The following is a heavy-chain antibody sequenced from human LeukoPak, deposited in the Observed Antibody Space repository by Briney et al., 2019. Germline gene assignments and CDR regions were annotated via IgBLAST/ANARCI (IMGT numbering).Heavy chain of an antibody. J-gene: IGHJ4*02. CDR1: GFTFSTYG. V-gene: IGHV3-23*01. D-gene: IGHD6-19*01. CDR3: AKGTSTYSSGSFDY. CDR2: ISGSGSTT. Sequence: GGPLRLSCSASGFTFSTYGMSWVRQAPGKGLEWVISISGSGSTTFYADSVKGRFTISRDNSNNMLYLQMTGLRAEDTAVYYCAKGTSTYSSGSFDYWGRGTLVTVSS.